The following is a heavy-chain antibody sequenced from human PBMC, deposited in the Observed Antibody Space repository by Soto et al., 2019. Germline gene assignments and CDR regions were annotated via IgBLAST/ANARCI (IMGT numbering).Heavy chain of an antibody. D-gene: IGHD3-3*01. V-gene: IGHV1-69*06. CDR3: AGVGYNLWSLYHYYGVAV. J-gene: IGHJ6*02. CDR1: GGTFSSYA. Sequence: QVRLVQSGAEVKKPGSSVKVSCEASGGTFSSYAVTWVRQAPGQGLEWMGGIIPIVTTPNYAQKFQGRLTFSAEKSTRIYYMEVSSLGSEDTGVYYCAGVGYNLWSLYHYYGVAVWGHGTTVIVSS. CDR2: IIPIVTTP.